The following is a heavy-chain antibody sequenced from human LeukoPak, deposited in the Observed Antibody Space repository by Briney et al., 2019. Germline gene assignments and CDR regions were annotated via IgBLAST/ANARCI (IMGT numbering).Heavy chain of an antibody. V-gene: IGHV3-74*01. Sequence: GRSLRLSCAASGFTFTSYWMHWVRQAPGKGLVWVSRINSDGSSTIYADSVKGRFTISRDNAKNTLYLQMNSLRAEDTAVYYCAKGYSNGYGAWGQGTLVTVSS. D-gene: IGHD6-19*01. CDR3: AKGYSNGYGA. J-gene: IGHJ5*02. CDR1: GFTFTSYW. CDR2: INSDGSST.